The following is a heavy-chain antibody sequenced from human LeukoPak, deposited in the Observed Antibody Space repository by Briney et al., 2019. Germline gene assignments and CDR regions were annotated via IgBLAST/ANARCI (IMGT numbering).Heavy chain of an antibody. CDR1: GFTFASYG. Sequence: ASVKVSCKASGFTFASYGFSWVRQAPGQGLEWMGWISAYSGNTKFAQKFQGRVTMTTDTSTRTVYMELRSLRSDDTAVYYCARDGVEMATYYNYAMDVWGQGTTVTVSS. V-gene: IGHV1-18*04. J-gene: IGHJ6*02. CDR2: ISAYSGNT. D-gene: IGHD5-24*01. CDR3: ARDGVEMATYYNYAMDV.